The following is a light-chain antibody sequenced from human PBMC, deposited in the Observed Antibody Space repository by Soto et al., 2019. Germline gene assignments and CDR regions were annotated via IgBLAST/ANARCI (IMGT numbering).Light chain of an antibody. CDR1: QSISTY. Sequence: DIQMTQSPSSLSASVGDRLTITCRASQSISTYLNWYQQKPGKAPKLLIYDASSLESGVPSRFSGSGSGTEFTLTISSLQPDDFATYYCQQYNSYSWTFGQGTKVEIK. J-gene: IGKJ1*01. CDR3: QQYNSYSWT. CDR2: DAS. V-gene: IGKV1-5*01.